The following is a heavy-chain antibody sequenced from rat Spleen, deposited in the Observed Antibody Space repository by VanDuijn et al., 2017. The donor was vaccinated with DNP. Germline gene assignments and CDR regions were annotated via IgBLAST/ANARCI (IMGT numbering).Heavy chain of an antibody. CDR2: VSTGAST. CDR1: GFSLTSYT. D-gene: IGHD1-1*01. CDR3: ARSELLQWYFDY. Sequence: QVQLKESGPGLVQPSQTLSLTCTVSGFSLTSYTVTWVRQPPGKGLEWIAAVSTGASTYYNSALKSRLIISRDTSKSQVFLKMNSLQTEDTAIYFCARSELLQWYFDYWGQGVMVTVSS. J-gene: IGHJ2*01. V-gene: IGHV2-6*01.